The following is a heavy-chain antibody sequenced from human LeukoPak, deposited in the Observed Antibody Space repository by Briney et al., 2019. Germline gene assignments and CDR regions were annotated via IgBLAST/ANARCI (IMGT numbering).Heavy chain of an antibody. CDR2: IIPIFGTA. J-gene: IGHJ3*02. CDR3: VRTGTRFMYAFDI. CDR1: GGTFSSYA. D-gene: IGHD1-1*01. V-gene: IGHV1-69*05. Sequence: SVKVSCKASGGTFSSYAISWVRQAPGQGLEWTGGIIPIFGTANYAQKFQGRVTITTDESTSAAYMELSSLRSEDTAVYYCVRTGTRFMYAFDIWGQGTMVTVSS.